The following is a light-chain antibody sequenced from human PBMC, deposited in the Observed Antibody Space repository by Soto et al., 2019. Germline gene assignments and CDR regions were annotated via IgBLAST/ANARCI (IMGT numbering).Light chain of an antibody. V-gene: IGKV3-11*01. CDR2: GAS. CDR1: QSVSRS. CDR3: QQRSTWPFT. Sequence: EIALTQSPATLSLSPGERATLSCRASQSVSRSLAWYQQRPGQAPRLLIHGASNRANGIPARFSGSASGTDFTLTISSLEPEDFAVYYCQQRSTWPFTFGPGTKVDIK. J-gene: IGKJ3*01.